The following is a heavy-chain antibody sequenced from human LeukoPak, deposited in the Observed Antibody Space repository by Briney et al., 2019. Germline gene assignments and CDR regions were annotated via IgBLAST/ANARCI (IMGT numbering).Heavy chain of an antibody. CDR2: INSDGSST. V-gene: IGHV3-74*01. CDR3: ARESASGSQIDY. J-gene: IGHJ4*02. Sequence: PGGSLRLSCAASGFTFSTYWMHWVRQVPAKGLVWVSRINSDGSSTSYADSVKGRFTISRDNAKNTLYLQMNSLRDEDTAVYYCARESASGSQIDYWGQGTLVTVSS. D-gene: IGHD3-10*01. CDR1: GFTFSTYW.